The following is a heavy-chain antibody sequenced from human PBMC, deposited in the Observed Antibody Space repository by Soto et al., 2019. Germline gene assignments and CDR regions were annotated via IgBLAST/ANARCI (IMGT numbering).Heavy chain of an antibody. V-gene: IGHV3-33*01. CDR2: IWYDGSNK. J-gene: IGHJ3*02. CDR1: GFTFSSYG. Sequence: GGSLRLSCAASGFTFSSYGMHWVRQAPGKGLEWVAVIWYDGSNKYYADSVKGRFTISRDNSKNTLYLQMNSLRAEDTAVYYCGRAMGYDFLTGYFSPRFVFDIWGQGTMVTVSS. D-gene: IGHD3-9*01. CDR3: GRAMGYDFLTGYFSPRFVFDI.